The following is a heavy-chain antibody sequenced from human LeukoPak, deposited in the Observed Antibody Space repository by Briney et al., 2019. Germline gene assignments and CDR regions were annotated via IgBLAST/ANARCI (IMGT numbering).Heavy chain of an antibody. D-gene: IGHD2-2*01. CDR1: GFTFNNYA. CDR2: ISGSGRST. V-gene: IGHV3-23*01. Sequence: GGSLRLSCAASGFTFNNYAMSWVRQAPGKGLEWVSSISGSGRSTYYADSVKGRVTISRDNSKKTLSLAMNSQRPEDTAVYYCAKIPAVVPAAIGTYYFDYWGQGTLVTVSS. J-gene: IGHJ4*02. CDR3: AKIPAVVPAAIGTYYFDY.